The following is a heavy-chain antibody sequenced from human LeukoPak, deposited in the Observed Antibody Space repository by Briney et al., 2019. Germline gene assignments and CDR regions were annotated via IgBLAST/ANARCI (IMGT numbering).Heavy chain of an antibody. V-gene: IGHV3-11*04. CDR1: GFTFSDYY. Sequence: GGSLRLSCAASGFTFSDYYMSWIRQAPGKGLEWVSYITSGGGYIYYADSVKGRFTTSRDNAKNPMSLQLNSMRVEDTAVYYCARGHYDVLAASYKWTPDYWGQGTLVTVSS. J-gene: IGHJ4*02. CDR3: ARGHYDVLAASYKWTPDY. D-gene: IGHD3-9*01. CDR2: ITSGGGYI.